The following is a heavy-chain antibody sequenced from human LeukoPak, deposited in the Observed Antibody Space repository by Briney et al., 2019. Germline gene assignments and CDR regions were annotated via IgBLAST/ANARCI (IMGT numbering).Heavy chain of an antibody. CDR2: INGNGGST. V-gene: IGHV3-43*02. CDR1: GFTFSDYA. J-gene: IGHJ4*02. CDR3: AKDSLSAYDY. Sequence: GESLRLSCAASGFTFSDYAMHWVRQAPGKGLEWVSIINGNGGSTHYADSVKGRFTVSRDNSKDSLYLQMNSLTTEDTAFYYCAKDSLSAYDYWGQGTLVTASS.